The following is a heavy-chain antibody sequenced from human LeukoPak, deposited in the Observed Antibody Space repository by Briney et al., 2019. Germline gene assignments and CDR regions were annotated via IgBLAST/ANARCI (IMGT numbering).Heavy chain of an antibody. Sequence: KPSETLSLTCTVSGGSISSSNYYWGWIRQPPGKGLEWIGNIDYNEITYYNPSLKSRVTISVDTSKTQLSLKLNSVTAADTAVYYCARDRAYYYDSSGYHGAFDIWGQGTLVTVSS. J-gene: IGHJ3*02. D-gene: IGHD3-22*01. CDR1: GGSISSSNYY. CDR3: ARDRAYYYDSSGYHGAFDI. V-gene: IGHV4-39*07. CDR2: IDYNEIT.